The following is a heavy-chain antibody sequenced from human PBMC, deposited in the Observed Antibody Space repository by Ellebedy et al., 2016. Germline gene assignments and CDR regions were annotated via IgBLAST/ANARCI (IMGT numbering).Heavy chain of an antibody. CDR3: ARLCGPLRYFDWLLDDYYYGMDV. D-gene: IGHD3-9*01. CDR1: GGSISSSSYY. V-gene: IGHV4-39*01. CDR2: IYYSGST. Sequence: SETLSLXXTVSGGSISSSSYYWGWIRQPPGKGLEWIGSIYYSGSTYYNPSLKSRVTISVDTSKNQFSLKLSSVTAADTAVYYCARLCGPLRYFDWLLDDYYYGMDVWGQGTTVTVSS. J-gene: IGHJ6*02.